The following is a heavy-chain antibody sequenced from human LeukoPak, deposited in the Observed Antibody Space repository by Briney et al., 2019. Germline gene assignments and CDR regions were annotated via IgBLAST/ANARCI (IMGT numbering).Heavy chain of an antibody. V-gene: IGHV4-4*02. CDR1: GDSINSLDL. D-gene: IGHD3-22*01. J-gene: IGHJ4*02. CDR2: MYLSGTT. CDR3: AGLVGRYSSGLYYYYFDY. Sequence: PSETLCLTCTVSGDSINSLDLWSWVRQPPGKGLEWTGEMYLSGTTHSNPSVKSRVTISIDKSKNQFFLNLSSVTAADTAVYYCAGLVGRYSSGLYYYYFDYWGQGTLVTVSS.